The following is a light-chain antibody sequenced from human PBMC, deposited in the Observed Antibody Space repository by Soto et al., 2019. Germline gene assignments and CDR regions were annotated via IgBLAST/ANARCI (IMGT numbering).Light chain of an antibody. J-gene: IGKJ1*01. CDR2: GAS. V-gene: IGKV3-20*01. CDR1: QSVGSG. CDR3: QQYGSSPWT. Sequence: EIVITQSPATLSVSPWEGATLSCRASQSVGSGLSWYQQKPGQAPRLLIYGASTRATGIPARFSGSGSGTDFTLTISRLEPEDFAVYYCQQYGSSPWTFGQGTKVDIK.